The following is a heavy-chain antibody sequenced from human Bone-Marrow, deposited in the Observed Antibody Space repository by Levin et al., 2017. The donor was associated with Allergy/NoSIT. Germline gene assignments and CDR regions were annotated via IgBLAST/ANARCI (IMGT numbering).Heavy chain of an antibody. V-gene: IGHV1-69*01. CDR1: GGTFSSYA. Sequence: KISCKASGGTFSSYAISWVRQAPGQGLEWMGGIIPIFGTANYAQKFQGRVTITADESTSTAYMELSSLRSEDTAVYYCARLVGIAAAINWFDPWGQGTLVTVSS. J-gene: IGHJ5*02. D-gene: IGHD6-13*01. CDR2: IIPIFGTA. CDR3: ARLVGIAAAINWFDP.